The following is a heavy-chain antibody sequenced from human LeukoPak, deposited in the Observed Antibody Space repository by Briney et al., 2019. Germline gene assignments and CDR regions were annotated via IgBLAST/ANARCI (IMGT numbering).Heavy chain of an antibody. CDR2: IYHSGST. J-gene: IGHJ6*03. CDR1: GGSISSGNW. CDR3: ARDRGGKPKYMDV. Sequence: SGTLSLTCAVSGGSISSGNWWSWVRQPPGKGLEWIGEIYHSGSTNYNPSLKSRVAISVDKSKNEFSLKLRSVTAADTAVYYCARDRGGKPKYMDVWGRGTTVIVSS. V-gene: IGHV4-4*02. D-gene: IGHD4-23*01.